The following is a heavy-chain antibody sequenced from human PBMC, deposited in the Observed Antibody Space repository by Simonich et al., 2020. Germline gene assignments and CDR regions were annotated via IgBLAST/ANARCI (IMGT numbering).Heavy chain of an antibody. D-gene: IGHD6-19*01. CDR3: ARRGSGFDY. V-gene: IGHV3-30*07. Sequence: QVQRVESGGGVVQPGRSLRLSCAASGFTYSSYAMHWVRQAQGKGLGWVAVIAYDGSNKYYADSVTCRFTISRDNSKNTLYLQMNSLRAEDTAVYYCARRGSGFDYWGQGTLVTVSS. CDR2: IAYDGSNK. CDR1: GFTYSSYA. J-gene: IGHJ4*02.